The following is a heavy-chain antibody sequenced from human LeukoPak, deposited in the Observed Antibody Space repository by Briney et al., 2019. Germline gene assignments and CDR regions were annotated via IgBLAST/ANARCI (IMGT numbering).Heavy chain of an antibody. D-gene: IGHD6-6*01. V-gene: IGHV4-39*01. Sequence: SETLSLTCTVSGGSISSSGYCWGWIRQPPGKGLEWIGSIDYSGNTNYNPSLKSRVTIAVDMSKNQFSLKLSSVTAADTAVYYCARATIAARPWRYAFDIWGQGTMVTVSS. CDR3: ARATIAARPWRYAFDI. CDR2: IDYSGNT. J-gene: IGHJ3*02. CDR1: GGSISSSGYC.